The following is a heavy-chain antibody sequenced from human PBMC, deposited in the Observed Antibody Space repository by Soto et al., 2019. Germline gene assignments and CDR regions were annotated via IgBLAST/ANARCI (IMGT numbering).Heavy chain of an antibody. D-gene: IGHD3-10*01. J-gene: IGHJ5*02. CDR1: GFTFSSYA. CDR3: ARVGEDYYGSGSYYVP. V-gene: IGHV3-30-3*01. CDR2: ISYDGSNK. Sequence: GGSLRLSCAASGFTFSSYAMHWVRQAPGKGLEWVAVISYDGSNKYYADSVKGRFTISRDNSKNTLYPQMNSLRAEDTAVYYCARVGEDYYGSGSYYVPWGQGTMVTVYS.